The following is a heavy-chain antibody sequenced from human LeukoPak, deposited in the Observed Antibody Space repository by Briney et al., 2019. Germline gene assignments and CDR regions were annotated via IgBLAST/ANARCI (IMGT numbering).Heavy chain of an antibody. J-gene: IGHJ4*02. CDR1: GFTFSSYA. D-gene: IGHD3-22*01. CDR3: AKDLKNYYDNTGLDY. V-gene: IGHV3-23*01. Sequence: GGSLRLSCAASGFTFSSYAMSWVRQAPGKGLEWVSAISGSGGSAGSTYYADSVKGRFTISRDNSKNTLYLQMNSLRAEDTALYYCAKDLKNYYDNTGLDYWGQGTLVTVSS. CDR2: ISGSGGSAGST.